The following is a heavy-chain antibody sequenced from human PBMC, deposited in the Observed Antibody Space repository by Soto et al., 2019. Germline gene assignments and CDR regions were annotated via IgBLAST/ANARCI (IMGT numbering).Heavy chain of an antibody. CDR3: ARSLSKPSYSSGWNYYYYGMDV. Sequence: SVKVSCKASRGTFSSYAISWVRQAPGQGLEWMGGIIPIFGTANYAQKFQGRVTITADKSTSTAYMELSSLRSEDTAVYYCARSLSKPSYSSGWNYYYYGMDVWGQGTTVTVSS. CDR2: IIPIFGTA. J-gene: IGHJ6*02. D-gene: IGHD6-19*01. CDR1: RGTFSSYA. V-gene: IGHV1-69*06.